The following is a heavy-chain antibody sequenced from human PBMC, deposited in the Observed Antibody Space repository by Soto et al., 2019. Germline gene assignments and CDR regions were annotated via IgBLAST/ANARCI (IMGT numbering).Heavy chain of an antibody. J-gene: IGHJ3*02. CDR1: GFTFSSYS. V-gene: IGHV3-21*01. CDR2: ISSSSSYI. Sequence: GGSLRLSCAASGFTFSSYSMNWVRQAPGKGLEWVSSISSSSSYIYYEDSWKGRFTNSRDNAKNSLYLQMNSLRAEDTDVYYGARSLSFALRFLEGLISGAFDIWGQGTMVTVSS. D-gene: IGHD3-3*01. CDR3: ARSLSFALRFLEGLISGAFDI.